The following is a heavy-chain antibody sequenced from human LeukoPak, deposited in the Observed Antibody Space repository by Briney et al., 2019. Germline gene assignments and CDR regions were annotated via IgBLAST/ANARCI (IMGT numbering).Heavy chain of an antibody. CDR3: ARVVVPAARWFDP. D-gene: IGHD2-2*01. CDR2: INHSGST. J-gene: IGHJ5*02. V-gene: IGHV4-34*01. CDR1: GGSFSGYY. Sequence: PSETLSLTCAVYGGSFSGYYWSWIRQPPGKGLEWIGEINHSGSTNYNPSLKSRVTISVDTSKNQFSLKLSSVTAADTAVYYCARVVVPAARWFDPWGQGTLVTVSS.